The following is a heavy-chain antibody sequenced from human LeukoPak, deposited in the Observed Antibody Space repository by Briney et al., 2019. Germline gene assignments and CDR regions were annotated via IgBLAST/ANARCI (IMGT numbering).Heavy chain of an antibody. CDR3: GGSGSYYKLDC. Sequence: GGSLRLSCAASGFTFNNAWMSWVRQAPGKGLEWVGRIKSQTDGGTTDYAAPVKGRFTISRDDSKNTLHLQMNSLKTEDTAVYYCGGSGSYYKLDCWGQGTLVTVSS. CDR2: IKSQTDGGTT. J-gene: IGHJ4*02. V-gene: IGHV3-15*01. D-gene: IGHD3-10*01. CDR1: GFTFNNAW.